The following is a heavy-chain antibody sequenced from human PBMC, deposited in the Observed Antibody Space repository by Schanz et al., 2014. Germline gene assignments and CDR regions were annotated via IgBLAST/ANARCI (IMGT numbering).Heavy chain of an antibody. Sequence: VQLVESGGGVVQPGRSLRLSCAASGFTFTNYAMTWVRQIPGKGLEWVSSFNDGGVNKYYADSVKGRFTISSDNSKSTLYLQMSSLRAEDTAVYYCAKSQGSSFDSWGQGTLVTVSS. J-gene: IGHJ4*02. V-gene: IGHV3-23*04. CDR1: GFTFTNYA. CDR2: FNDGGVNK. D-gene: IGHD6-13*01. CDR3: AKSQGSSFDS.